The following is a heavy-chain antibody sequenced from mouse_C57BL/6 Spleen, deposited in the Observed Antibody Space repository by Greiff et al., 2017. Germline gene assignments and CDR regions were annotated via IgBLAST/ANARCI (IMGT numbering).Heavy chain of an antibody. Sequence: EVQLVESGGGLVKPGGSLKLSCAASGFTFSDYGMHWVRQAPEKGLEWVAYIRSGSSTIYYADTVKGRFTISRDNAKNTLFLQMTSLRSEDTAMYYCARRNWDYFDYWGQGTTLTVSS. J-gene: IGHJ2*01. CDR1: GFTFSDYG. V-gene: IGHV5-17*01. CDR3: ARRNWDYFDY. D-gene: IGHD4-1*01. CDR2: IRSGSSTI.